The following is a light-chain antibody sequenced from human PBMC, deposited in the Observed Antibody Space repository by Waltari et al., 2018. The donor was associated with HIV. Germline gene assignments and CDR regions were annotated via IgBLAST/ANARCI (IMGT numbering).Light chain of an antibody. CDR1: SSNIGRNT. CDR3: AAWDDSLTGNVI. Sequence: QSVLTQPPSASGTPGQRVTISCSGSSSNIGRNTVNWYQQLPGTAPKLLIYSNNQRPSGVPDRFSGSKSGTSASLAISGLQSDVEAAFYCAAWDDSLTGNVIFGGGTKLTVL. CDR2: SNN. J-gene: IGLJ2*01. V-gene: IGLV1-44*01.